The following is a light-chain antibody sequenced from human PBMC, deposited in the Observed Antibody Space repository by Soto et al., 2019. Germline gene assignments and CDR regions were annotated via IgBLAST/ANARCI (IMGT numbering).Light chain of an antibody. CDR3: SSYTGSRSYV. CDR1: SSDVGGSDF. V-gene: IGLV2-14*01. J-gene: IGLJ1*01. CDR2: DVS. Sequence: QSALTQPASVSGSPGQSITISCTGTSSDVGGSDFVSWHQQHPGKAPKLMIYDVSKWPSGVSNRFSGSKSGNTAYLAISGLQAEDEADYYCSSYTGSRSYVFGTGTKLTVL.